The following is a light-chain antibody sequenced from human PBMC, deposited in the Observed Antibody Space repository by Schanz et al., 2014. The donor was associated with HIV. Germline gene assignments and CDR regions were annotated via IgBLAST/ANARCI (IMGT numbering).Light chain of an antibody. J-gene: IGKJ4*01. Sequence: GDRVTITCRASQSINTHLAWYQQKPGEVPELLIYAASTLQSGVPSRFSGSGSGTEFTLTISSLQPEDFATYYCLQYNSYPLTFGGGTKVEIK. V-gene: IGKV1-27*01. CDR1: QSINTH. CDR2: AAS. CDR3: LQYNSYPLT.